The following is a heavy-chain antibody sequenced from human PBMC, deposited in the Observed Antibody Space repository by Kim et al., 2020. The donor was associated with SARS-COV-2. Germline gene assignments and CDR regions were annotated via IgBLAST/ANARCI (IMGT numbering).Heavy chain of an antibody. V-gene: IGHV3-64D*09. CDR3: VGRAGYSNSFDY. J-gene: IGHJ4*02. Sequence: YYAASVKGGFTIAREDSKNTLYLQMSSLRAEDTAVYYCVGRAGYSNSFDYWGQGTLVTVSS. D-gene: IGHD4-4*01.